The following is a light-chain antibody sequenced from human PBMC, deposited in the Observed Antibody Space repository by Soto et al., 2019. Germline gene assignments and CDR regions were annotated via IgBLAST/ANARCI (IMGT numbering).Light chain of an antibody. V-gene: IGLV4-69*01. CDR1: SGHSNYA. Sequence: QLVLTQSPSASASLGPSVTLTCTLSSGHSNYAIAWLQQQPVKGPRSLIKLNSDGNHIKGGRVPDPFSGSSSGAARSITVSSLQAEDEADYYCQTWGTGLWVFGGGTKLTVL. J-gene: IGLJ3*02. CDR2: LNSDGNH. CDR3: QTWGTGLWV.